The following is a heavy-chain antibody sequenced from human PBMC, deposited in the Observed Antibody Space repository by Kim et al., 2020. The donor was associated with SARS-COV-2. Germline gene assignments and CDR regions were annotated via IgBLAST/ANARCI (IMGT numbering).Heavy chain of an antibody. Sequence: KYYADSVKGRFTISRDNSKNTLYLQMNSLRAEDTAVYYCAKEIQSDAFDIWGQGTMVTVSS. CDR2: K. CDR3: AKEIQSDAFDI. D-gene: IGHD5-18*01. J-gene: IGHJ3*02. V-gene: IGHV3-30*02.